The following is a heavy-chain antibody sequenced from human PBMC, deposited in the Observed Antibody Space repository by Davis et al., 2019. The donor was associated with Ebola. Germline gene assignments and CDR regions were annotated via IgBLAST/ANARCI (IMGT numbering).Heavy chain of an antibody. J-gene: IGHJ5*02. V-gene: IGHV3-53*01. Sequence: GGSLRLSCAASGFTVSSNYMSWVRQAPGKGLEWVSVIYSGGSTYYADSVKGRFTISRDNSKNTLYLQMNSLRAEDTAVNYCAKSSRPFCSDGTSNHGGPWSNPWGKGTLVTFSS. CDR3: AKSSRPFCSDGTSNHGGPWSNP. CDR1: GFTVSSNY. CDR2: IYSGGST. D-gene: IGHD2-15*01.